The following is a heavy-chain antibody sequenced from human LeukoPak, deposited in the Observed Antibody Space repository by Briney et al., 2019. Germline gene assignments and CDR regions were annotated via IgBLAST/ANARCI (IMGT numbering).Heavy chain of an antibody. CDR1: GFTLSSNY. Sequence: GGSLRLSCAASGFTLSSNYMSWVRQAPGKGLEWVSVIYSGGSTYYADSVKGRFTISRHNSKNTLYLQMNSLRAEDTAVYYCATERIAAAGTWYYYYGMDVWGQGTTVTVSS. V-gene: IGHV3-53*04. CDR3: ATERIAAAGTWYYYYGMDV. CDR2: IYSGGST. J-gene: IGHJ6*02. D-gene: IGHD6-13*01.